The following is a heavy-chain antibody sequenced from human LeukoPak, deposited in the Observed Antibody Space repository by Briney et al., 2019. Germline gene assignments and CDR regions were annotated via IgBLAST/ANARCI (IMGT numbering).Heavy chain of an antibody. J-gene: IGHJ3*02. CDR3: ARPTRRQNEAFNI. D-gene: IGHD1-1*01. V-gene: IGHV3-21*01. CDR2: ISERSSYI. CDR1: GFTFSSYS. Sequence: PGGSLRLSCAASGFTFSSYSVNWVRQAPGKGLEWVSSISERSSYIYYADSMKGRFTISRDNAKNSLYLQMNSLRAEDTAVYYCARPTRRQNEAFNIWGQGTVVTVSS.